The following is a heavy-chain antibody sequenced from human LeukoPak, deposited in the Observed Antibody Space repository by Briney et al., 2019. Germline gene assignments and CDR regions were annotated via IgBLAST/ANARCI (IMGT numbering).Heavy chain of an antibody. D-gene: IGHD3-10*01. J-gene: IGHJ4*02. CDR1: GYTFTSYD. V-gene: IGHV1-18*01. CDR2: ISAYNGNT. Sequence: ASVKVSCKASGYTFTSYDISWVRQAPGQGLEWMGWISAYNGNTNYAQKLRGRVTMTTDTSTSTAYMELRSLRSDDTAVYYCAATRYYYGSGSFDYWGQGTLVTVSS. CDR3: AATRYYYGSGSFDY.